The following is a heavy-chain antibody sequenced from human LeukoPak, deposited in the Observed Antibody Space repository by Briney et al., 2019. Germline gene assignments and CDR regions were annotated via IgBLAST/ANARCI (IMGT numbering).Heavy chain of an antibody. J-gene: IGHJ4*02. CDR1: GGSISSYY. Sequence: SETLSLTCTVSGGSISSYYWSWVRQPAGKGLEWIGRIYTSGSTNYNPSLKSRVTMSVATSKNQFSLKLSSVTAADTAVYYCARVLAGTVIFDYWGQGTLVTVSS. CDR3: ARVLAGTVIFDY. D-gene: IGHD6-19*01. V-gene: IGHV4-4*07. CDR2: IYTSGST.